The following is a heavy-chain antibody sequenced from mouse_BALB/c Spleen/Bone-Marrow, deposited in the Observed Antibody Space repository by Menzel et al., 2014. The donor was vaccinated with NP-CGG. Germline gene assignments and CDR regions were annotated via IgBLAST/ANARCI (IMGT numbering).Heavy chain of an antibody. CDR3: VRHSYYYGSSYYAMDY. V-gene: IGHV10-1*02. D-gene: IGHD1-1*01. Sequence: EVKLMESGGGLVQPKGSLKLSCAASGFTFXTYAMNWVRQAPGKGLEWVARIRSKSNNYATYYADSVKDRFTISRDDSQSMLYLQMNNLKTEDTAMYYCVRHSYYYGSSYYAMDYWGQGTSVTVSS. CDR1: GFTFXTYA. J-gene: IGHJ4*01. CDR2: IRSKSNNYAT.